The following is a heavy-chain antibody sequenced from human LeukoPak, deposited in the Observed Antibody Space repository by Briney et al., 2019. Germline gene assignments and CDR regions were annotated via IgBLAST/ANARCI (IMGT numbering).Heavy chain of an antibody. CDR2: IYYSGST. D-gene: IGHD1-26*01. CDR1: GGSISSGDYY. J-gene: IGHJ6*03. Sequence: SQTLSLTWTVSGGSISSGDYYWSWIRQPPGKGLEWIGYIYYSGSTYYNPSLKSRVTISVDTSKNQFSLKLSSVTAADTAVYYCARVGGHSHSHYYYYMDVWGKGTTVTVSS. V-gene: IGHV4-30-4*08. CDR3: ARVGGHSHSHYYYYMDV.